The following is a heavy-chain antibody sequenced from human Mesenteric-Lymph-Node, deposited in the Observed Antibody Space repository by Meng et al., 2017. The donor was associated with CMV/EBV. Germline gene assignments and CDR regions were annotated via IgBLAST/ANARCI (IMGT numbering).Heavy chain of an antibody. V-gene: IGHV4-59*01. CDR3: ARDNPYIPNAFDI. J-gene: IGHJ3*02. CDR1: GGSISSYY. D-gene: IGHD2-21*01. Sequence: SETLSLTCTVSGGSISSYYWSWIRQPPGKGLEWIGYIYYNESTSYNPSLKSRVTISVDTSKNQFSLKLTSVTAADTAVYYCARDNPYIPNAFDIWGQGTMVTVSS. CDR2: IYYNEST.